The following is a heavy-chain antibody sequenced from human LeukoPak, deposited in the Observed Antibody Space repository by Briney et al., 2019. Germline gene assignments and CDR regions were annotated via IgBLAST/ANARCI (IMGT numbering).Heavy chain of an antibody. V-gene: IGHV1-18*04. D-gene: IGHD3-9*01. CDR2: ISAYNGNT. CDR1: GYTFTGYY. Sequence: ASVKVSCKASGYTFTGYYMHWVRQAPGQGLEWMGWISAYNGNTNYAQKLQGRVTMTTDTSTSTAYMELRSLRSDDTAVYYCARTEYYDILTGYSFDYWGQGTLVTVSS. J-gene: IGHJ4*02. CDR3: ARTEYYDILTGYSFDY.